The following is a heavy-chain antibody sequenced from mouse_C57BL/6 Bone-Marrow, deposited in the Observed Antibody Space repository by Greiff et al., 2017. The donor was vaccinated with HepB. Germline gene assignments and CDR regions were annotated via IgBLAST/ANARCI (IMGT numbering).Heavy chain of an antibody. CDR1: GFTFSNYW. CDR3: TGRYSKGDWFAY. J-gene: IGHJ3*01. V-gene: IGHV6-3*01. CDR2: IRLKSDNYAT. D-gene: IGHD2-5*01. Sequence: EVKLVESGGGLVQPGGSMKLSCVASGFTFSNYWMNWVRQSPEKGLEWVAQIRLKSDNYATHYAESVKGRFTISRDDSKSSVYLQMNNLRAEDTGIYYCTGRYSKGDWFAYWGQGTLVTVSA.